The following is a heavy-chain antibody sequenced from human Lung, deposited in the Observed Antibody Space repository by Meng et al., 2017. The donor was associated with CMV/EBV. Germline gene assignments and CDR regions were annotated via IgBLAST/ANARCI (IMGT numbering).Heavy chain of an antibody. V-gene: IGHV3-43*01. CDR3: ARGYDSSGYLDY. CDR2: ISWDGGST. J-gene: IGHJ4*02. D-gene: IGHD3-22*01. CDR1: GFTFDDYT. Sequence: EVQLVESGGVVVQPGXSLRLSCVASGFTFDDYTMHWVRQPPGKGLEWVSLISWDGGSTYYADSVEGRFTISRDNMKNSLYLQMNTLTSEDTALYYCARGYDSSGYLDYWGQGTLVTVSS.